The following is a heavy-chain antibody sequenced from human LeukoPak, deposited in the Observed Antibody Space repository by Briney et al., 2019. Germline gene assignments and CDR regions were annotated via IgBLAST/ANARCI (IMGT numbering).Heavy chain of an antibody. D-gene: IGHD1-26*01. CDR2: IYYSGST. V-gene: IGHV4-59*01. Sequence: SETLSLTCTVSGGSISSCYWSWIRQPPGKGLEWIGYIYYSGSTNYNPPLKSRVTISVDTSKNQFSLKLSSVTAADTAVYYCAREGYSGSAGSDFDYWGQGTLVTVSS. CDR1: GGSISSCY. J-gene: IGHJ4*02. CDR3: AREGYSGSAGSDFDY.